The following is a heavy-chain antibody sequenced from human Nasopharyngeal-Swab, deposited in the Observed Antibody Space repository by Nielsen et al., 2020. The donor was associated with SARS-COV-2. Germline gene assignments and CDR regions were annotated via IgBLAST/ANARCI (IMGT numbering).Heavy chain of an antibody. Sequence: ASVKVSCKASGYNFTTYDFNWVRQATGQGLEWMGRINPNSGGTNYAQKFQGRVTMTRDTSISTAYMELSRLRSDDTAVYYCASYGDYYDSSGSWGQGTLVTVSS. CDR1: GYNFTTYD. CDR2: INPNSGGT. D-gene: IGHD3-22*01. V-gene: IGHV1-2*06. CDR3: ASYGDYYDSSGS. J-gene: IGHJ5*02.